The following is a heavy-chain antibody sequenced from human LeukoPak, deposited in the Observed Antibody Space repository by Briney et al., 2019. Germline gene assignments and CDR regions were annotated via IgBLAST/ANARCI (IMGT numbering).Heavy chain of an antibody. V-gene: IGHV4-39*01. D-gene: IGHD3-10*01. CDR1: GGSISSYY. J-gene: IGHJ5*02. CDR2: IYYSGST. CDR3: ATSPYYYGSGSYGPQLGWFDP. Sequence: SETLSLTCTVSGGSISSYYWGWIRQPPGKGLEWIGSIYYSGSTYYNPSLKSRVTISVDTSKNQFSLKLSSVTAADTAVYYCATSPYYYGSGSYGPQLGWFDPWGQGTLVTVSS.